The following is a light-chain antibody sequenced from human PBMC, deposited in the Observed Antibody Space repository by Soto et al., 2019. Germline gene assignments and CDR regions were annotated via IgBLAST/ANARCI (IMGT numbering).Light chain of an antibody. J-gene: IGLJ1*01. CDR3: SSYTSSHTLV. CDR2: EVS. CDR1: SADVGGYIY. V-gene: IGLV2-14*01. Sequence: QSVLTQPASVSGSPGQSITISCSGTSADVGGYIYVSWYLQYPGKAPKLVIYEVSNRPSGVSNRFSGSKSGNTASLTISGLRAEDEADYYCSSYTSSHTLVFGSGTKVTVL.